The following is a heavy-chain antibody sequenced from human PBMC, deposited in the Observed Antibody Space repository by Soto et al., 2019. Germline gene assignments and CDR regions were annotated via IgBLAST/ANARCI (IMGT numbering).Heavy chain of an antibody. J-gene: IGHJ4*02. CDR2: IRAYNGNT. CDR1: GYTFTSYG. D-gene: IGHD5-18*01. V-gene: IGHV1-18*01. CDR3: SGAQPNTGKQLWGAMNYFDY. Sequence: ASVKVSCKASGYTFTSYGISWVRQAPGQGLEWMGWIRAYNGNTNYAQKLQGRVTMTTNTSTSTANMRLRSRRSDETAVYYCSGAQPNTGKQLWGAMNYFDYWGQGTLVTVSS.